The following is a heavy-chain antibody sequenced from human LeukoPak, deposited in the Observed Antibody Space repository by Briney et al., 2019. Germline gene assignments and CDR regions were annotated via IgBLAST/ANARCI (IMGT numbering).Heavy chain of an antibody. V-gene: IGHV4-34*01. CDR3: ARGQVPAARGYNWFDP. CDR2: MNARGDT. J-gene: IGHJ5*02. D-gene: IGHD2-2*01. Sequence: SETLSLTCAVYGWSFNDYYWNWIRQPPGKGLEWIGEMNARGDTNYNPSLKSRVTISVDTSKKQFSLRLTSMIAADTALYYCARGQVPAARGYNWFDPWGQGTLVTVSS. CDR1: GWSFNDYY.